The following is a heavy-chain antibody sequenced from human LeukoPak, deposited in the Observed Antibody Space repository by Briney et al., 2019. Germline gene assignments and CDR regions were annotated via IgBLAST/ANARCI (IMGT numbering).Heavy chain of an antibody. J-gene: IGHJ6*02. Sequence: SETLSLTCTVSGGSISSGSYYWSWIRQPAGKGLEWIGRTYTSGSTNYNPSLKSRVTISVDTSKNQFSLKLSSVTAADTAVYYCARAVEGYYYYGMDVWGQGTTVTVSS. CDR1: GGSISSGSYY. D-gene: IGHD5-24*01. V-gene: IGHV4-61*02. CDR2: TYTSGST. CDR3: ARAVEGYYYYGMDV.